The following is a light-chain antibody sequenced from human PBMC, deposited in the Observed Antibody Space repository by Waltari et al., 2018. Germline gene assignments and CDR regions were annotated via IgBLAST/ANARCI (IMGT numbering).Light chain of an antibody. Sequence: DIVMTQSPDSLAVSLGERVTINCQSSQSLLYHSNDQHYLAWYQQKPGQPPKLLFYWASTRHSGVPDRFSGSGSATDFTLTISSLQAEDVAVYYCQQYYSRRTFGQGTRVEIK. J-gene: IGKJ1*01. CDR2: WAS. CDR1: QSLLYHSNDQHY. V-gene: IGKV4-1*01. CDR3: QQYYSRRT.